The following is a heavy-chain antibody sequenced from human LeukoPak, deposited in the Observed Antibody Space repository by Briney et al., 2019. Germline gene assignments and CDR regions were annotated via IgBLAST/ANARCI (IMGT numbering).Heavy chain of an antibody. CDR2: INPSGGST. J-gene: IGHJ1*01. D-gene: IGHD6-19*01. CDR1: GYTFTSYY. Sequence: ASVTVSCKASGYTFTSYYMHWVRQAPGQGLEWMGIINPSGGSTSYAQKFQGRVTMTRDMSTSAVYMELSSLRSDDTAVYYCARVAIAVAATEYFQHWGQGTLVTVSS. V-gene: IGHV1-46*01. CDR3: ARVAIAVAATEYFQH.